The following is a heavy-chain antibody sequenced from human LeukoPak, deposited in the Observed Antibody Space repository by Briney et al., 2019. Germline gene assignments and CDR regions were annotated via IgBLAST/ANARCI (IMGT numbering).Heavy chain of an antibody. V-gene: IGHV1-18*01. CDR2: ISAYNGNT. CDR1: GGTFSSYA. Sequence: ASVKVSCKASGGTFSSYAISWVRQAPGQGLEWMGWISAYNGNTNYAQNLQGRVTMTTDTSTSTAYMELRSLRSDDTAVYYCARDLYSSGWYEDYWGQGTLVTVSS. J-gene: IGHJ4*02. CDR3: ARDLYSSGWYEDY. D-gene: IGHD6-19*01.